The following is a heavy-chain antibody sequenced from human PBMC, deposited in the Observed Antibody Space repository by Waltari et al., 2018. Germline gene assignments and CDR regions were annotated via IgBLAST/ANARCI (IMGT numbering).Heavy chain of an antibody. D-gene: IGHD6-13*01. CDR2: SRDKGSSYTT. CDR3: TRPRGSSWETAFSDL. J-gene: IGHJ2*01. V-gene: IGHV3-72*01. Sequence: EVQLVESGGGLVQPGGSLSLSCAASGFTFSDHYMDWVRQAPGKGMEWVGRSRDKGSSYTTEYAASVNGRFTISRDDSKNSVYLQMNTLKTEDTAAYYCTRPRGSSWETAFSDLWGRGTLVIVSS. CDR1: GFTFSDHY.